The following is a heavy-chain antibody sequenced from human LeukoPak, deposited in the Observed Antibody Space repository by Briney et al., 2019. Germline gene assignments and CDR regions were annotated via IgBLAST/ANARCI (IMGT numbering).Heavy chain of an antibody. CDR3: VSGGSSLFDY. CDR2: ISSSSII. V-gene: IGHV3-48*01. CDR1: GFTFSSYS. J-gene: IGHJ4*02. D-gene: IGHD2-2*01. Sequence: GGSLRLSCAASGFTFSSYSMNWVRQAPGKGLEWVSYISSSSIIYYADSVKGRFTISRDNDKNSLYLQMNSLRAEDTGVYYCVSGGSSLFDYWGQGSLVTVSS.